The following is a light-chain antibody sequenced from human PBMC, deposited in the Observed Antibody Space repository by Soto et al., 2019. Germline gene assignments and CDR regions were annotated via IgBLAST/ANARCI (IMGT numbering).Light chain of an antibody. CDR3: QHYNDGTPT. CDR1: QRGRSN. J-gene: IGKJ1*01. CDR2: GAS. V-gene: IGKV3-15*01. Sequence: EIVMTQAPATLCASPGESATLSCSASQRGRSNLAGYQQKPGKAPGLLRDGASTRATGSPAMFSGSGAVTEFTLSSGSLQSEDFVVYYCQHYNDGTPTFGPGTKVEI.